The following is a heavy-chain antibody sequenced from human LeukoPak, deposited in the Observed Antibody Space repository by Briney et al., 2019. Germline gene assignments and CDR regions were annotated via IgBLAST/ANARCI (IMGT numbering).Heavy chain of an antibody. CDR1: GFTFSSYR. Sequence: GGSLRLSCAASGFTFSSYRMNWVRQAPGKGLEWVSYISSSSSTIYYADSVKGRCTISRDNAKNSLYLQMNSLRAEDTAVYYCAELGITMIGGVWGKGTTVTISS. CDR2: ISSSSSTI. D-gene: IGHD3-10*02. V-gene: IGHV3-48*01. J-gene: IGHJ6*04. CDR3: AELGITMIGGV.